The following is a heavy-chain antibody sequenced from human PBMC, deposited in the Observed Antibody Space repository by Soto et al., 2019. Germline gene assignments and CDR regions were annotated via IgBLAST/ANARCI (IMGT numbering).Heavy chain of an antibody. J-gene: IGHJ5*02. CDR2: INPDNGNT. D-gene: IGHD2-15*01. CDR3: ARGIATGQLDP. CDR1: GYTLPSYT. Sequence: QVQLVQSGAEVKKPGASVKISCKASGYTLPSYTMTWVRQAPGQRLEWMGWINPDNGNTKSSQKFQDRVIITRDTSASTAYMDLSSLRSEDTAVYYCARGIATGQLDPWGQGTLVTVSS. V-gene: IGHV1-3*01.